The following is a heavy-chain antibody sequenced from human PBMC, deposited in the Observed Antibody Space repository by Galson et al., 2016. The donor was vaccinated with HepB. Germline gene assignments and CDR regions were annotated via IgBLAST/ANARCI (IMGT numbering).Heavy chain of an antibody. J-gene: IGHJ6*02. CDR1: GDSVSSHSAA. V-gene: IGHV6-1*01. D-gene: IGHD3-16*01. Sequence: GAISGDSVSSHSAAWNWIRQSPSRGLEWLGRTYYRSKWYNDYAVSVKSRITINPDTSENQFSLQLNSVTPDDTAVYFCVHLGGYGMDVWGLGTTVTVSS. CDR3: VHLGGYGMDV. CDR2: TYYRSKWYN.